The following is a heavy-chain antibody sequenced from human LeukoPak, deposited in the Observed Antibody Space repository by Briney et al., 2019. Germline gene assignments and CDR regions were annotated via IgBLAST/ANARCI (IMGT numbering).Heavy chain of an antibody. V-gene: IGHV3-23*01. Sequence: GRSLRLSCAASGFTFDDYAMHWVRQAPGKGLEWVSAISGSGGSTYYADSVKGRFTISRDNSKNTLYLQMNSLRAEDTAVYYCAKDPLVYYDSSGYPSHAFDIWGQGTMVTVSS. J-gene: IGHJ3*02. CDR2: ISGSGGST. CDR3: AKDPLVYYDSSGYPSHAFDI. D-gene: IGHD3-22*01. CDR1: GFTFDDYA.